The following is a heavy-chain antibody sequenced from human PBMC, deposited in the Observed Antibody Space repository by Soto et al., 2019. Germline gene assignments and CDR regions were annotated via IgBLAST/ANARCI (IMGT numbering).Heavy chain of an antibody. Sequence: SETLSLTCTVSRASIYTYSCTWIRHPAGKGLQWIGHIYSSGSANYSPSLKSRVSMSVDSSKNQISLKLSSVTAADTAVYYCATIVGANDYWGQGTLVTVSS. CDR2: IYSSGSA. V-gene: IGHV4-4*07. D-gene: IGHD1-26*01. J-gene: IGHJ4*02. CDR1: RASIYTYS. CDR3: ATIVGANDY.